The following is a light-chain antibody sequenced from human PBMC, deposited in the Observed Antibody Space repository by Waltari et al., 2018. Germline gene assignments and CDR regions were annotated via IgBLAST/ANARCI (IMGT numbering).Light chain of an antibody. Sequence: EIVLTQSPGTLSLSPGERASLSCRASRSVTSTFVSWFQQRPGQAPRLLIRAASIRAAGVPDRFSGGGSGSEFTLTVNGLEPEDFGVYYCHQYDSSPYTFGQGTKLEI. CDR3: HQYDSSPYT. J-gene: IGKJ2*01. V-gene: IGKV3-20*01. CDR2: AAS. CDR1: RSVTSTF.